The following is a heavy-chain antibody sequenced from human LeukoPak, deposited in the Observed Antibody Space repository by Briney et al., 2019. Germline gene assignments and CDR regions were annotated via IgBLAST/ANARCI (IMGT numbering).Heavy chain of an antibody. V-gene: IGHV3-30*02. CDR2: IRYDGSNK. D-gene: IGHD5-24*01. J-gene: IGHJ4*02. Sequence: GGSLRLSCAASGVTFSSYGMHWVRQAPGKGLEWVAFIRYDGSNKYYADSVKGRFTISRDNSKNTLYLQMNSLRAEDTAVYYCATDRIDGYNAFDYWGQGTLVTVSS. CDR1: GVTFSSYG. CDR3: ATDRIDGYNAFDY.